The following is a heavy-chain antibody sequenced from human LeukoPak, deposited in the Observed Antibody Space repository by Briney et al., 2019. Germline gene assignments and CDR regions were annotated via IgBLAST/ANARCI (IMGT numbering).Heavy chain of an antibody. J-gene: IGHJ4*02. CDR1: GFTFSNAW. CDR3: ARPLYGGAVLGY. Sequence: PGGSLRLSCAASGFTFSNAWMSWVRQAPGKGLEWVSRINSDGSSTSYADSVKGRFTISRDNAKNTLYLQMNSLRAEDTAVYHCARPLYGGAVLGYWGQGTLVTVSS. CDR2: INSDGSST. D-gene: IGHD4-23*01. V-gene: IGHV3-74*01.